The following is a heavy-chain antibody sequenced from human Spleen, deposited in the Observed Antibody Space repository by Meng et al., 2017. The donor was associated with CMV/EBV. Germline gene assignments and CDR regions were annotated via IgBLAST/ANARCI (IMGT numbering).Heavy chain of an antibody. Sequence: GSLRLSCAASGFTFSSYAMSWVRQAPGKGLEWIGSIYYSGSTYYNPSLKSRVTISVDTSKNQFSLKLSSVTAADTAVYYCARLGTALLPGDYFDYWGQGTLVTVSS. V-gene: IGHV4-39*01. J-gene: IGHJ4*02. D-gene: IGHD2-15*01. CDR3: ARLGTALLPGDYFDY. CDR2: IYYSGST. CDR1: GFTFSSYA.